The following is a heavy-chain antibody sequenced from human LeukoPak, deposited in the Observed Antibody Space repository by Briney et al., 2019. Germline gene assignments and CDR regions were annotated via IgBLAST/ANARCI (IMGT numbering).Heavy chain of an antibody. CDR3: ARKTDHQPGGDY. D-gene: IGHD1-14*01. CDR1: GFTFSNDW. V-gene: IGHV3-66*01. J-gene: IGHJ4*02. Sequence: PGGSLRLSCAASGFTFSNDWMSWVRQAPGEGLEWVSLIYSGGSTSYADSVKGRFTISRDNSKNTLYLQMNSLRAEDTAVYYCARKTDHQPGGDYWGQGTLVTVSS. CDR2: IYSGGST.